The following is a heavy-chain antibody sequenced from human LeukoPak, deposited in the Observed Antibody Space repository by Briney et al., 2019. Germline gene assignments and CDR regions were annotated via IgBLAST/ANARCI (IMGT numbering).Heavy chain of an antibody. D-gene: IGHD3-10*01. CDR3: ARSLWFGDPSLDY. Sequence: PGGSLRLSCAPSGFTFSGFAMHWVRQAPGKGLEYVSGISSNGGSSYYANSVKGRFTISRDNSKNTLYLQMGSLRGEDMAVYYCARSLWFGDPSLDYWGQGTLVTVSS. CDR1: GFTFSGFA. J-gene: IGHJ4*02. V-gene: IGHV3-64*01. CDR2: ISSNGGSS.